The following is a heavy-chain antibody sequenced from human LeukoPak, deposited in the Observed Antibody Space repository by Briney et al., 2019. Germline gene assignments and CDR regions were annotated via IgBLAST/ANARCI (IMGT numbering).Heavy chain of an antibody. V-gene: IGHV4-4*07. CDR3: ARWYSSGWAFDY. Sequence: SETLSLTCTVSGDSISSYYWTWIRQPAGKGLDWIGRIFPGGTSYFNPSLKSRVTLSVDTSKNQFSLRLTSVTAADTAVYYCARWYSSGWAFDYWGQGTLITVSS. J-gene: IGHJ4*02. D-gene: IGHD6-19*01. CDR2: IFPGGTS. CDR1: GDSISSYY.